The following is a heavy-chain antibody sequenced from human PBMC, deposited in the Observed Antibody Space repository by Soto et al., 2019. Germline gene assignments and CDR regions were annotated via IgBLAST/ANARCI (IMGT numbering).Heavy chain of an antibody. V-gene: IGHV3-48*01. D-gene: IGHD4-17*01. CDR2: ISSSSSTI. CDR1: GFTFSSYS. CDR3: ARDDANYGDYLMDV. J-gene: IGHJ6*03. Sequence: GGSLRLSCAASGFTFSSYSMNWVRQAPGKGLEWVSYISSSSSTIYYADSVKGRFTISRDNAKNSLYLQMNSLRAEDTAVYYCARDDANYGDYLMDVWGKGTTVTVSS.